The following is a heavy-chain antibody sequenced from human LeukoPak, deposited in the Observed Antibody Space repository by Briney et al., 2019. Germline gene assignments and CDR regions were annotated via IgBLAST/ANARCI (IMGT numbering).Heavy chain of an antibody. J-gene: IGHJ5*02. CDR1: GGSISSHY. V-gene: IGHV4-59*11. D-gene: IGHD2-15*01. CDR3: ARVRGGEHFNWFDP. Sequence: SETLSLTCTVSGGSISSHYWSWIRQPPGKGLEWIGYIYYSGSTNYNPSLKSRVTISVDTSKNQFSLKLSSVTAADTAVYYCARVRGGEHFNWFDPWGQGTLVTVSS. CDR2: IYYSGST.